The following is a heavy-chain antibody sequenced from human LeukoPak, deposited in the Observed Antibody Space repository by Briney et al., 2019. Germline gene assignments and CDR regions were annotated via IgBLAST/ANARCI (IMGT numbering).Heavy chain of an antibody. CDR2: ISGSGGST. CDR3: AKDSSSLRDYYGMDV. CDR1: GFTFSSYG. Sequence: GGSLRLSCTASGFTFSSYGMSWVRQAPGKGLEWVSVISGSGGSTYCADSVKGRFTISRDNSKNTLYLQLNSLRPEDMAVYYCAKDSSSLRDYYGMDVWGQGTTVTVSS. J-gene: IGHJ6*02. V-gene: IGHV3-23*01. D-gene: IGHD6-13*01.